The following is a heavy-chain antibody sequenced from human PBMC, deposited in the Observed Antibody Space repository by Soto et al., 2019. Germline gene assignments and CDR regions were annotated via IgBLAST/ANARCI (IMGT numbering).Heavy chain of an antibody. CDR3: ARGDRGGFDL. D-gene: IGHD3-10*01. Sequence: GGSLRLSCASSPFTFGSYTMYCFRQAPGKGLEWVSRVHSDGTTTTYADSVKGRFTISRDNARNTVSLQMSSLRDEDTAIYYCARGDRGGFDLWGHGTVVTVSS. V-gene: IGHV3-74*01. J-gene: IGHJ3*01. CDR2: VHSDGTTT. CDR1: PFTFGSYT.